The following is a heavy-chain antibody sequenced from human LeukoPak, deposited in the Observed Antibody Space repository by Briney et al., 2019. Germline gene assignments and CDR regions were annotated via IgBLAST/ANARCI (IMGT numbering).Heavy chain of an antibody. CDR1: GYTFTSYG. CDR2: ISAYNGNT. V-gene: IGHV1-18*01. Sequence: ASVKVSCKASGYTFTSYGISWVRQAPGQGLEWMGWISAYNGNTNYAQKLQGRVTMTTDTSTSTAYMELRSLRSDGTAVYYCARVAWENTYYDFWSGYSTPLTLFDYWGQGTLVTVSS. CDR3: ARVAWENTYYDFWSGYSTPLTLFDY. D-gene: IGHD3-3*01. J-gene: IGHJ4*02.